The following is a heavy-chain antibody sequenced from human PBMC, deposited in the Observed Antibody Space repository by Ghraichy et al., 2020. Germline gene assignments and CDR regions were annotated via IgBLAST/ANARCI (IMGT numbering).Heavy chain of an antibody. J-gene: IGHJ4*02. V-gene: IGHV3-30-3*01. CDR1: GFTFSSYA. CDR3: ARDTSIAARKRSFTFDY. D-gene: IGHD6-6*01. Sequence: GGSLRLSCAASGFTFSSYAMHWVRQAPGKGLEWVAVISYDGSNKYYADSVKGRFTISRDNSKNTLYLQMNSLRAEDTAVYYCARDTSIAARKRSFTFDYWGQGTLVTVSS. CDR2: ISYDGSNK.